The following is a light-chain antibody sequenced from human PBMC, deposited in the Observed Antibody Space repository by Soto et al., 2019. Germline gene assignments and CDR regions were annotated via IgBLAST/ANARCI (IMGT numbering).Light chain of an antibody. Sequence: IQMTQSPSSLSASIGDRVTITYRASQSISTYLNWYQQKPGKAPKLLIYAASSLQSGVPSRFSGSGSGTDFTLSIKNLQLEDFAVYYCQQSYSNPRTFGPGTKVDIK. CDR1: QSISTY. CDR3: QQSYSNPRT. J-gene: IGKJ3*01. V-gene: IGKV1-39*01. CDR2: AAS.